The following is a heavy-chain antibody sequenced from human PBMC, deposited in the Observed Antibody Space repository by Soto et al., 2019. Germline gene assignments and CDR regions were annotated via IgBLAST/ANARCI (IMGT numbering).Heavy chain of an antibody. Sequence: QVQLQQWGAGLLKPSETLSLTCAVYGGSFSGNYWSWNRQPPGKGLEWIGEINHSGSTNYNPSLKSRVTISVDTSKNQFSLKLSSVTAADTALYYCARGRWDLRFDYWGQGTLVTVSS. CDR2: INHSGST. D-gene: IGHD1-26*01. J-gene: IGHJ4*02. CDR3: ARGRWDLRFDY. V-gene: IGHV4-34*01. CDR1: GGSFSGNY.